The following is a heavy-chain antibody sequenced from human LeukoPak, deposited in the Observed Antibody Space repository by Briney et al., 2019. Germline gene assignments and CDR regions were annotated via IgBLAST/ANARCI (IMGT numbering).Heavy chain of an antibody. V-gene: IGHV4-59*01. J-gene: IGHJ6*02. D-gene: IGHD1-26*01. Sequence: ASETLSLTCTVSGGSISSYYWSWIRQPPGKGLEWIGYIYYSGSTNYNPSLKGRVTISVDTSKNQFSLKLSSVTAADTAVYYCAREIRESGMDVWGQGTTVTVSS. CDR3: AREIRESGMDV. CDR1: GGSISSYY. CDR2: IYYSGST.